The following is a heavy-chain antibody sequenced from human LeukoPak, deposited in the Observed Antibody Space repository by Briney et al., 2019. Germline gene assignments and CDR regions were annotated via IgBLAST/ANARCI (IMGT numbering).Heavy chain of an antibody. CDR3: ARDVLAPVPAAISADYYYYYMDV. CDR1: GFTFSNYA. V-gene: IGHV3-53*01. Sequence: GGSLRLSCAASGFTFSNYAMHWVRQAPGKGLEWVSVIYSGGSTYYADSVKGRFTISRDNSKNTLYLQMNSLRAEDTAVYYCARDVLAPVPAAISADYYYYYMDVWGKGTTVTVSS. J-gene: IGHJ6*03. D-gene: IGHD2-2*02. CDR2: IYSGGST.